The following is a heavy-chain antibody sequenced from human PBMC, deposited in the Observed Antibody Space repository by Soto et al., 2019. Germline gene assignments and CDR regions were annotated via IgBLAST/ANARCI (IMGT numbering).Heavy chain of an antibody. Sequence: SVKVSCKASGGTFSSYAISWVRQAPGQGLEWMGGIIPIFGTANYAQKFQGRVTITADESTSTAYMELSSPRSEDTAVYYCARAPIVVVPAALYYYYGMDVWGQGTTVTVSS. D-gene: IGHD2-2*01. V-gene: IGHV1-69*13. CDR2: IIPIFGTA. CDR3: ARAPIVVVPAALYYYYGMDV. CDR1: GGTFSSYA. J-gene: IGHJ6*02.